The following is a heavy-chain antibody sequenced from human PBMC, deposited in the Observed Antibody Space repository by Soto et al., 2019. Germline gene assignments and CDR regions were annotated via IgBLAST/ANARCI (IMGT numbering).Heavy chain of an antibody. CDR1: GYTFTSYY. J-gene: IGHJ4*02. D-gene: IGHD5-18*01. V-gene: IGHV1-46*01. Sequence: ASVKVSCKASGYTFTSYYMHWVRQAPGQGLEWMGIINPSGDSTSYAQKFQGRVTMTRDTSTSTVYMELSSLRSEDTAVYYCARDCDTAMVNGYFDYWGRGTLVTVSS. CDR2: INPSGDST. CDR3: ARDCDTAMVNGYFDY.